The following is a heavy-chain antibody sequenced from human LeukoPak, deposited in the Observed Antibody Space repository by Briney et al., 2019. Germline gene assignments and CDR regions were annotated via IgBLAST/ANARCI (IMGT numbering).Heavy chain of an antibody. CDR3: AKEGEPFPGYLDV. V-gene: IGHV3-33*03. Sequence: SGTSLRLSCVGSGFTFSRVGMQWVRQAPGKGLEWVAVIHNDGTMGQYADTVQGRFNISKDNSQDTLCLPMNTLRERDTAVSFCAKEGEPFPGYLDVWGNGTPVIVSS. D-gene: IGHD1-14*01. J-gene: IGHJ6*04. CDR2: IHNDGTMG. CDR1: GFTFSRVG.